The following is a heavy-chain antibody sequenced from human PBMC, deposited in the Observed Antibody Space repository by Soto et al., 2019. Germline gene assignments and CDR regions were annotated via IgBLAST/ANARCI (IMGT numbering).Heavy chain of an antibody. V-gene: IGHV1-58*01. D-gene: IGHD2-15*01. J-gene: IGHJ6*02. CDR2: LVVGTGNT. Sequence: GASVKVSCKTSGFTFRSSAVQWVRQARGQRLEWIGWLVVGTGNTNYAQKFQQRVTISSDRSTNTVSMELSSLTSEDTAVYYCATGAYCSGGSCSDYYYYYYGMDLWGQVTTVTVSS. CDR3: ATGAYCSGGSCSDYYYYYYGMDL. CDR1: GFTFRSSA.